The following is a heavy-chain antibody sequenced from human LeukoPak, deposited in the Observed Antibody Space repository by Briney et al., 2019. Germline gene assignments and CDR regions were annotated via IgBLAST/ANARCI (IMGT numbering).Heavy chain of an antibody. CDR1: GGSISSSGFY. D-gene: IGHD2/OR15-2a*01. J-gene: IGHJ4*02. V-gene: IGHV4-39*01. CDR3: ARHEYFVNY. CDR2: THYSGSN. Sequence: SETLSLTCTVSGGSISSSGFYWGWIRQPPGQGIEWIGSTHYSGSNYYNPSLKSRITISVDTSKNQFSLNLTSVTAADTAVYYCARHEYFVNYWGQGTLVTVSS.